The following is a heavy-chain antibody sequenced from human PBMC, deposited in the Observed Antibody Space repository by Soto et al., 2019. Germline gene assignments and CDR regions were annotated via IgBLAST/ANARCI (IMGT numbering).Heavy chain of an antibody. V-gene: IGHV4-31*03. CDR3: ARGVTMVRGVIHTPYFDY. CDR2: IYYSGST. CDR1: GGSISSGGYY. J-gene: IGHJ4*02. D-gene: IGHD3-10*01. Sequence: QVQLQESGPGLVKPSQTLSLTCTVSGGSISSGGYYWSWIRQHPGKGLEWIGYIYYSGSTYYNPSLKGRVTIYVDTSKNQFSLKLSSVTAADTAVYYCARGVTMVRGVIHTPYFDYWGQGTLVTVSS.